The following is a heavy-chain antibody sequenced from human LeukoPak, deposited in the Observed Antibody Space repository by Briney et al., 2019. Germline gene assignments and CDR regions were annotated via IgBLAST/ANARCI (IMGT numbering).Heavy chain of an antibody. CDR2: INPNSGGT. CDR3: AILDCSSTSCYDS. CDR1: GYTFTGYY. J-gene: IGHJ5*01. D-gene: IGHD2-2*01. Sequence: ASVTVSCKASGYTFTGYYMHWVRQAPGQGLEWMGWINPNSGGTNYAQKFQGRVTMTRDTSISTAYMELSRLRSDDTAVYYCAILDCSSTSCYDSWGQGTLVTVSS. V-gene: IGHV1-2*02.